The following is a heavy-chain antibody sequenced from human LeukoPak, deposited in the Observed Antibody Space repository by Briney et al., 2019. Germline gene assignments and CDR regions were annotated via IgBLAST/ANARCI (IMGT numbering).Heavy chain of an antibody. CDR3: AKNADRGAYCRGGSCYPYYYYYMDV. CDR1: GFTVSSYY. J-gene: IGHJ6*03. Sequence: GGSLRLSCVASGFTVSSYYVSWVRQAPGKGLEWVSSISHTGGSPYYADSVKGRFTVSRDNSKNTLYLQMNSLTVEDTAIYYCAKNADRGAYCRGGSCYPYYYYYMDVWGTGTTVTISS. CDR2: ISHTGGSP. D-gene: IGHD2-15*01. V-gene: IGHV3-23*01.